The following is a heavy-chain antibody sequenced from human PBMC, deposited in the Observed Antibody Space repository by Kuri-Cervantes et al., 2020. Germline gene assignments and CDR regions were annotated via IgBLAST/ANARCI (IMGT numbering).Heavy chain of an antibody. D-gene: IGHD6-19*01. CDR2: IYYTGST. CDR1: GDSISSIPYY. V-gene: IGHV4-39*07. CDR3: ARRFYSSGWPVFDF. Sequence: SETLSLTCTVSGDSISSIPYYWAWIRQPPGRGLEWIGSIYYTGSTFDNPSPKSRVTISVDTSKNQFSLKLTSVTTADTALYYCARRFYSSGWPVFDFWGQGSLVTVSS. J-gene: IGHJ4*02.